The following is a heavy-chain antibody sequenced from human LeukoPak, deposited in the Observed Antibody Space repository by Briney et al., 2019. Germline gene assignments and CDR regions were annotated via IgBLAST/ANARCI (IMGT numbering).Heavy chain of an antibody. V-gene: IGHV3-21*01. Sequence: GGSLRLSCAVSGFTFSSYSMNWVRQAPGKGREWVSSISSSSSYIYYEDSVKVRFTISRDNAKNSLYLQMNSLRAEDTAVYYCARDGMADYYDFYYYGMDVWGQGTTVTVSS. CDR3: ARDGMADYYDFYYYGMDV. CDR2: ISSSSSYI. CDR1: GFTFSSYS. D-gene: IGHD3-22*01. J-gene: IGHJ6*02.